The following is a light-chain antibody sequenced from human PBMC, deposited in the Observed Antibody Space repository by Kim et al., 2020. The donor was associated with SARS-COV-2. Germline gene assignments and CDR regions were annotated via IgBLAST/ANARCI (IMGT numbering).Light chain of an antibody. CDR3: SSFTSSNTWV. CDR2: DVT. CDR1: SSDVGGQTY. V-gene: IGLV2-14*03. J-gene: IGLJ3*02. Sequence: GQSITISCTGTSSDVGGQTYISWYQQHPGKAPKLMIHDVTQRPSGVSVRFSGSKSGNTASLTISGLQAEDEADYYCSSFTSSNTWVFGGGTQLTVL.